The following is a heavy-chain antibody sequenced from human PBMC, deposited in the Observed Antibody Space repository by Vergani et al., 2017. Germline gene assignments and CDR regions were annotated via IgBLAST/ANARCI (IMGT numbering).Heavy chain of an antibody. J-gene: IGHJ4*02. V-gene: IGHV2-5*01. CDR1: GFSVSSSGVG. Sequence: QITLKESGPTLVKPTQTLTLPCTVSGFSVSSSGVGVAWIRQPPGKALECLAIIYWNDDKRYSPSLMGRLTIAKDTSRNQVVLTMTNMDPVDTATYYCAYRDNFDDNYEYFDYWGPGTLVTVSS. CDR2: IYWNDDK. CDR3: AYRDNFDDNYEYFDY. D-gene: IGHD4-11*01.